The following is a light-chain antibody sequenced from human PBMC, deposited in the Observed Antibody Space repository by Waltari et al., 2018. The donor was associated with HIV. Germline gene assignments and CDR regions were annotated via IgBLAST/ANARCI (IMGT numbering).Light chain of an antibody. CDR2: ADK. Sequence: YVLTHPHAVSVAPGQTAKITCAGHRRAIKHVHGYQKNPLQAPLLVMYADKHRPSTVPDRFSGSNFGTSATLAITGVEVGDEADYYCQVCERSTSYSGVLGGGTKLTVL. J-gene: IGLJ3*02. CDR3: QVCERSTSYSGV. V-gene: IGLV3-21*01. CDR1: RRAIKH.